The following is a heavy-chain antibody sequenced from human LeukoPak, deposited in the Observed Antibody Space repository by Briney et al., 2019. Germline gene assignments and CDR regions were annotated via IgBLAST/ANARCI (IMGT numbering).Heavy chain of an antibody. CDR2: IYYSGST. V-gene: IGHV4-59*01. J-gene: IGHJ4*02. Sequence: SETLSLTCTVSGGSISSYYWSWIRQPPGKGLEWIGYIYYSGSTNYNPSLKSRVTISVDTSENQFSLKLSSVTAADTAVYYCARDPGDGYNEYYFDYWGQGTLVTVSS. CDR1: GGSISSYY. CDR3: ARDPGDGYNEYYFDY. D-gene: IGHD5-24*01.